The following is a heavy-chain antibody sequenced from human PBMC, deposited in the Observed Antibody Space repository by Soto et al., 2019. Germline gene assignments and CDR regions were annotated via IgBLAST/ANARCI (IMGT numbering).Heavy chain of an antibody. Sequence: QTLARTCAIAGISVSSNSAAWNWIRVSPSRGLEWLGRTYYRSKWYSAYAVSVKSRISIKPDTSKNQFSLKLNSVTPDDTAVYYCARGPGTVRNWGQGTLVTASS. D-gene: IGHD3-3*01. CDR3: ARGPGTVRN. CDR2: TYYRSKWYS. J-gene: IGHJ4*02. V-gene: IGHV6-1*01. CDR1: GISVSSNSAA.